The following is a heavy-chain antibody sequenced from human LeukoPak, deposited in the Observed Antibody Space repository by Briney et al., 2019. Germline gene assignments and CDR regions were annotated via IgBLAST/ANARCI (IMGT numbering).Heavy chain of an antibody. CDR3: ARAQIIAAAGRYYYYGMDV. V-gene: IGHV4-59*01. CDR2: SYYSGST. CDR1: GGSISSYY. Sequence: SETLSLTCTVSGGSISSYYWSWIRQPPGKGLEWIGYSYYSGSTNYNPSLKSRVTISVDTSKNQFSLKLSSVTAADTAVYYCARAQIIAAAGRYYYYGMDVWGQGTTVTVSS. D-gene: IGHD6-13*01. J-gene: IGHJ6*02.